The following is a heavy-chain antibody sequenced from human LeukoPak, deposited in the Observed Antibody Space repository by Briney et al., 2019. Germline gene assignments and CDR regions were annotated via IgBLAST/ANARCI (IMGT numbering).Heavy chain of an antibody. D-gene: IGHD1-26*01. CDR3: AGYQSGSYRY. Sequence: SETLSLTCAVYGGSLSGYYWSWIRQSPGKGLEWIGSSYYSGSTYYNPSLKSRVTISVDTSKNQFSLKLSSVTAADTAVYYCAGYQSGSYRYWGQGTLVTVSS. CDR2: SYYSGST. J-gene: IGHJ4*02. V-gene: IGHV4-34*01. CDR1: GGSLSGYY.